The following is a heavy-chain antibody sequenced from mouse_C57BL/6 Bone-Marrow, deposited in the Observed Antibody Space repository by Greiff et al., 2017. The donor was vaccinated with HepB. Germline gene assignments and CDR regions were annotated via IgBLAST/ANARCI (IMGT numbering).Heavy chain of an antibody. Sequence: VQLQQSGAELVRPGASVTLSCKASGYTFTDYEMHWVKQTPVHGLEWIGAIDPETGGTAYNQKFKGKAILTADKSSSTAYMELRSLTSEDSAVYYCTRYDSYAMDYWGQGTSVTVSS. CDR2: IDPETGGT. CDR3: TRYDSYAMDY. CDR1: GYTFTDYE. V-gene: IGHV1-15*01. J-gene: IGHJ4*01.